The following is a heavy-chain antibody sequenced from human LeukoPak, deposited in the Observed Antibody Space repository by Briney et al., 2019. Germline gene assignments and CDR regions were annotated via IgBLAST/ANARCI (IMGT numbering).Heavy chain of an antibody. Sequence: QSGGSLRLSCAASGFTFSSYYMHWVRQAPGKCLEWVAVVHNDGNTKYFGDSVKGRFTISRDNSKNTLYLQMSSLTAEDTAVYYCAKDNFLGASIDYWGQGTLVTVSS. CDR2: VHNDGNTK. V-gene: IGHV3-30*02. J-gene: IGHJ4*02. CDR3: AKDNFLGASIDY. CDR1: GFTFSSYY. D-gene: IGHD3-3*01.